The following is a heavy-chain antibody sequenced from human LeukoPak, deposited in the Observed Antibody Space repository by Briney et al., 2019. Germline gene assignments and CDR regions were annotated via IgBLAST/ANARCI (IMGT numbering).Heavy chain of an antibody. CDR2: ISSSGRTI. V-gene: IGHV3-48*03. D-gene: IGHD6-13*01. CDR3: ARRAIAEGFDY. Sequence: GGSLRLSCAFSGFTFSSYEMNWVRQAPGKGLECVSYISSSGRTIYYADSVKGRFTVSRDSARNSLDLQMNSLRVEDTAVYYCARRAIAEGFDYWGQGPLVTVSS. J-gene: IGHJ4*02. CDR1: GFTFSSYE.